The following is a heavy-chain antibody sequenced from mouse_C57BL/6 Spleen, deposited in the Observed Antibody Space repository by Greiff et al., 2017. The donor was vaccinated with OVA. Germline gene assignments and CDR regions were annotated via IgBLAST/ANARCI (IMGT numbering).Heavy chain of an antibody. J-gene: IGHJ1*03. CDR1: GYTFTEYT. D-gene: IGHD1-1*01. V-gene: IGHV1-62-2*01. Sequence: VQLQQSGAELVKPGASVKLSCKASGYTFTEYTIHWVKQRSGQGLEWIGWFYPGSGSIKYNEKFKDKATLTADKSSSTVYMELSRLTSEDSAVYFCAGHEEIYYYGSDWYFDVWGTGTTVTVSS. CDR3: AGHEEIYYYGSDWYFDV. CDR2: FYPGSGSI.